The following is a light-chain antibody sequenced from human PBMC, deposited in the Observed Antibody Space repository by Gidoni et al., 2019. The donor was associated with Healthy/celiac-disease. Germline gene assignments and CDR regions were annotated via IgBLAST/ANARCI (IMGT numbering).Light chain of an antibody. CDR1: QSVSSN. CDR2: GAS. Sequence: EIVMTQPPATLSVSPGERATLSCRASQSVSSNLSWYQQKPGQAPRLLIYGASTWATGIPARFSGSGSGTEFTLTISSLQSEDFAVYYCQQYNNWPPWTFGQGTKVEIK. CDR3: QQYNNWPPWT. J-gene: IGKJ1*01. V-gene: IGKV3-15*01.